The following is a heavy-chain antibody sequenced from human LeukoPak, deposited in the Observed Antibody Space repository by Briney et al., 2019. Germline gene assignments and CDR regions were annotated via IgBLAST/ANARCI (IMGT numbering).Heavy chain of an antibody. CDR2: INLNSGDT. CDR1: RNIFTGHY. J-gene: IGHJ4*02. CDR3: ARLSSGFDY. D-gene: IGHD6-19*01. V-gene: IGHV1-2*02. Sequence: GASVKVSCKASRNIFTGHYMHWVRQAPGQGLEWMGWINLNSGDTNNAQKFQGRVTTTRDTSISTAYMELSSLRSDDTAVYYCARLSSGFDYWGQGTLVTVSS.